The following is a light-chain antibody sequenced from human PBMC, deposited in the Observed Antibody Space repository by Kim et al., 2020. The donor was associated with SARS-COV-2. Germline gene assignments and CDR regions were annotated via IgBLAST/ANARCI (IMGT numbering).Light chain of an antibody. V-gene: IGLV1-47*01. J-gene: IGLJ1*01. Sequence: QSVLTQPHSASGTPGQRVTISCSGSSSNIGSNYVYWYQQLPGTAPKLLIYRNNQRPSGVPDRFSGSKSGTSASLAISGLRSEDEADYYCAAWDDSLSGYVFGTGTKVTVL. CDR1: SSNIGSNY. CDR2: RNN. CDR3: AAWDDSLSGYV.